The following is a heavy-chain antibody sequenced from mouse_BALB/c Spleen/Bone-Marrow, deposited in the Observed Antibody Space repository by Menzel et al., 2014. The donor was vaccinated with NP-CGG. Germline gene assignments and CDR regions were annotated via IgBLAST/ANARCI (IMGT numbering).Heavy chain of an antibody. J-gene: IGHJ1*01. V-gene: IGHV1-84*02. CDR2: IYPGSGNT. CDR1: GHTFTDYY. CDR3: ARILYWYFDV. Sequence: QVQLQQSGPELVEPGASVKISCKASGHTFTDYYINWVKQKPGQGLEWIGWIYPGSGNTKFNERFKGKATLTVDTSSSTAYMQLSSLTSEDTAVYFCARILYWYFDVWGAGTTVTVSS.